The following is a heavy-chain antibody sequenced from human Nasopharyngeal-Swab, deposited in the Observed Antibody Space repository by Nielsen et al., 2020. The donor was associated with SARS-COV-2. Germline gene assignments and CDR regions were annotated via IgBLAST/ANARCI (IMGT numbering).Heavy chain of an antibody. CDR1: GGSISSGGYY. CDR3: ARDDPYSGSESRADDAFDI. CDR2: IYYSGST. D-gene: IGHD1-26*01. V-gene: IGHV4-31*03. J-gene: IGHJ3*02. Sequence: SETLSLTCTVSGGSISSGGYYWSWILQHPGKGLEWIGYIYYSGSTYYNPSLKSRVTISVDTSKNQFSLKLSSVTAADTAVYYCARDDPYSGSESRADDAFDIWGQGTMVTVSS.